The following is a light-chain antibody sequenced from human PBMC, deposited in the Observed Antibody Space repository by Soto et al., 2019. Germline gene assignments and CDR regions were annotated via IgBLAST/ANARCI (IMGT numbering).Light chain of an antibody. J-gene: IGKJ4*01. CDR3: QQYGSSPLT. V-gene: IGKV3-20*01. CDR2: GTS. CDR1: QSVSSSY. Sequence: ENVLTQSPGTLSLSPGERATLSCRVSQSVSSSYLAWYQQKPGQAPRLLIYGTSSRATGIPDRFSGSGSGTDFTLTISRLEPEDFAVYYCQQYGSSPLTFGGGTKVDIK.